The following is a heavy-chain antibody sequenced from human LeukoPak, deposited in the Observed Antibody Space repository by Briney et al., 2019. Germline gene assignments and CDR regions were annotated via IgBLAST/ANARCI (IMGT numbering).Heavy chain of an antibody. J-gene: IGHJ4*02. CDR2: ISGSGGTT. Sequence: PGGSLRLSCAASGFTFSNYAMSWVRQAPGKGLEWVSAISGSGGTTYYADSVKGRFTISRDNSNNTLYLQMSSLRAGDTAVYYCARHTGSTWSTGYWDQGTLVTVSS. CDR3: ARHTGSTWSTGY. V-gene: IGHV3-23*01. D-gene: IGHD6-13*01. CDR1: GFTFSNYA.